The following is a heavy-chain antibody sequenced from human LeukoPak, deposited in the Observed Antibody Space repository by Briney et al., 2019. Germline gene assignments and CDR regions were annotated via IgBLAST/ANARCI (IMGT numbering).Heavy chain of an antibody. CDR2: LRGGGDIA. Sequence: GGSLRLSCAASGFTFSNYVMSWVRQAPGKGLQWVSTLRGGGDIAYYADSVKGRFTISRDNSKNTLYLQMHSLRADDTAVYYCAKVQWELQGGIDCWGQGTLVTVSS. CDR1: GFTFSNYV. J-gene: IGHJ4*02. CDR3: AKVQWELQGGIDC. D-gene: IGHD1-26*01. V-gene: IGHV3-23*01.